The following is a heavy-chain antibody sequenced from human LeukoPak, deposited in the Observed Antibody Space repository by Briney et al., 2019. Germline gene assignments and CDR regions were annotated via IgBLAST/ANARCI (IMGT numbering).Heavy chain of an antibody. CDR3: ASRSDDRSLYYFDY. D-gene: IGHD3-22*01. Sequence: SETLSLTCAVSGGSISDGGYYWSWIRQHPGKGLEWIGYIYYSGSTYYNPSLKSRVTISVDTSKNQFSLKLSSVTAADTAVYYCASRSDDRSLYYFDYWGQGTLVTVSS. V-gene: IGHV4-31*11. J-gene: IGHJ4*02. CDR2: IYYSGST. CDR1: GGSISDGGYY.